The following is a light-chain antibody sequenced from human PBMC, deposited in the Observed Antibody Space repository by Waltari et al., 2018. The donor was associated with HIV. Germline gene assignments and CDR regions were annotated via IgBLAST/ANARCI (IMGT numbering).Light chain of an antibody. CDR2: EVS. J-gene: IGLJ2*01. CDR3: CSYASTTDTYVV. Sequence: QSALPQPASVSGSPGQSITISCTGTSSDVWSYILVSSYQQHPGKAPKLIIYEVSKRPSGVSNRFSGSKSGSTASLTISGLQPEDEADYCCCSYASTTDTYVVFGGGTKLTVL. V-gene: IGLV2-23*02. CDR1: SSDVWSYIL.